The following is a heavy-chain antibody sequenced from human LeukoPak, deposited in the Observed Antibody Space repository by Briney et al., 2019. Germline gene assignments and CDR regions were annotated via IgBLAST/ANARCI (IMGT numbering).Heavy chain of an antibody. V-gene: IGHV4-34*01. CDR1: GGSFSGYY. CDR3: ASGDSYSSSWLDY. D-gene: IGHD6-13*01. Sequence: SETLSLTCAVYGGSFSGYYWSWIRQPPGKGLEWIGEINHSGSTNYNPSLKSRVTISVDTSKNQSSLKLSSVTAADTAVYYCASGDSYSSSWLDYWGQGTLVTVSS. J-gene: IGHJ4*02. CDR2: INHSGST.